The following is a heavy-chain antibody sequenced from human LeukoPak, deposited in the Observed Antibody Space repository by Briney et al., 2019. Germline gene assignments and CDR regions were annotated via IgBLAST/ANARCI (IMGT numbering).Heavy chain of an antibody. CDR3: ASGYSYGPHYSLDFDY. D-gene: IGHD5-18*01. J-gene: IGHJ4*02. Sequence: SVEVSCKASGGTFSSYAISWVRQAPGQGLEWMGGIIPIFGTANYAQKFQGRVAITADESTSTAYMELSSLRSEDTAVYYYASGYSYGPHYSLDFDYWGQGTLVTVSS. V-gene: IGHV1-69*13. CDR1: GGTFSSYA. CDR2: IIPIFGTA.